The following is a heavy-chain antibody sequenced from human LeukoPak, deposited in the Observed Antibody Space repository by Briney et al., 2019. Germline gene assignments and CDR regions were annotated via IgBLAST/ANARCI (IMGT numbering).Heavy chain of an antibody. J-gene: IGHJ4*02. CDR2: IYSGGST. V-gene: IGHV3-53*01. CDR1: GFTFINYW. CDR3: TKVRSGSSNWALRIFDY. D-gene: IGHD4-11*01. Sequence: GGSLRLSCAASGFTFINYWMTWVRQAPGKGLEWVSLIYSGGSTYDADAVKGRFTISRDNSKSTLYLEMNSMRVEDTAVYYCTKVRSGSSNWALRIFDYWGQGALVTVSS.